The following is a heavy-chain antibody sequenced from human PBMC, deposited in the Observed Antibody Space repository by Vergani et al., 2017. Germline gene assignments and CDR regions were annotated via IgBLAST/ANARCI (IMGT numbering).Heavy chain of an antibody. CDR1: GGTFSSYA. CDR3: ARGGRIQNYMDV. D-gene: IGHD2-21*01. CDR2: IIPIFGIA. V-gene: IGHV1-69*17. J-gene: IGHJ6*03. Sequence: QVQLVQSGAEVKKPGSSVKVSCKASGGTFSSYAISWVRQAPGQGLEWMGGIIPIFGIANYAQKFQGRVTITADKSTLTAYIELSSLRSEDTALYYCARGGRIQNYMDVWGKGTTVTVSS.